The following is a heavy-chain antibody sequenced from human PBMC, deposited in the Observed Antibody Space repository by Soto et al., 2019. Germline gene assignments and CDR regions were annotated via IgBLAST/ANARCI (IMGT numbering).Heavy chain of an antibody. V-gene: IGHV1-69*13. Sequence: ASVKVSCKASGGTFSSYAISWVRQAPGQGLEWMGGIIPIFGTANYAQKFQGRVTITADESTSTAYMELSSLRSGDTAVYYCARGGIAARSPSRNDAFDIWGQGTMVTVSS. J-gene: IGHJ3*02. CDR2: IIPIFGTA. CDR3: ARGGIAARSPSRNDAFDI. D-gene: IGHD6-6*01. CDR1: GGTFSSYA.